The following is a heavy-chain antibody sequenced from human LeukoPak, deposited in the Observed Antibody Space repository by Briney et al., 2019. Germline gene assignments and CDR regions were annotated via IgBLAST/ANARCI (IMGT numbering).Heavy chain of an antibody. J-gene: IGHJ4*02. V-gene: IGHV4-30-2*01. Sequence: SETLSLTCTVSGGSISSGGYYWSWIRQPPGKGLEWIGYIYHSGNTYYNPSLKSRVIISVDKSKNQFSLKLSSVTAADTAVYYCARGPGYSSSWYGPYFDYWGRGTLVTVSS. CDR1: GGSISSGGYY. D-gene: IGHD6-13*01. CDR2: IYHSGNT. CDR3: ARGPGYSSSWYGPYFDY.